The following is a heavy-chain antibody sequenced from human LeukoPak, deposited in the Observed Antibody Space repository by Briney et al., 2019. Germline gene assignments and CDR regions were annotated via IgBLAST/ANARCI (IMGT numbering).Heavy chain of an antibody. V-gene: IGHV1-24*01. J-gene: IGHJ5*02. Sequence: ASVKVSCKVSGYTLTELSMHWVRQAPGKGLEWMGGFDPEDGETIYAQKFQGRVTMTEDTSTDTAYMELSSLRSEDAAVYYCATDGYSGSYYGWFGPWGQGTLVTVSS. CDR1: GYTLTELS. D-gene: IGHD1-26*01. CDR3: ATDGYSGSYYGWFGP. CDR2: FDPEDGET.